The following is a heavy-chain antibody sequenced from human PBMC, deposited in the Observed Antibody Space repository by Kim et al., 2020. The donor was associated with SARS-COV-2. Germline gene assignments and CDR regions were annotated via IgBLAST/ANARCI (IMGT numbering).Heavy chain of an antibody. J-gene: IGHJ6*02. CDR3: ARDISGYDLMDV. CDR1: GFTFSSYA. Sequence: GGSLRLSCAASGFTFSSYAMHWVRQAPGKGLEWVAVISYDGSNKYYADSVKGRFTISRDNSKNTLYLQMNSLRAEDTAVYYCARDISGYDLMDVWGQGTTVTVSS. CDR2: ISYDGSNK. D-gene: IGHD5-12*01. V-gene: IGHV3-30-3*01.